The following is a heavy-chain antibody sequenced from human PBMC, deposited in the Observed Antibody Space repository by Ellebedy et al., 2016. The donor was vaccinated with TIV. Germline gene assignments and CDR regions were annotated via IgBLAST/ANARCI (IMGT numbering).Heavy chain of an antibody. CDR2: IYYSGST. CDR1: GGSISSGGYS. D-gene: IGHD4-11*01. V-gene: IGHV4-39*01. CDR3: ARAVNNYRNDY. J-gene: IGHJ4*02. Sequence: SETLSLTXAVSGGSISSGGYSWGWIRQPPGKGLEWIGSIYYSGSTYYNPSLKSRVTISVDTSKNQFSLKLSSVTAADTAVYYCARAVNNYRNDYWGQGTLVTVSS.